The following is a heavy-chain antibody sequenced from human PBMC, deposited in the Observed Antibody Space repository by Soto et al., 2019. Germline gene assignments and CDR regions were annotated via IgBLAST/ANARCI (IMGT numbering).Heavy chain of an antibody. CDR3: ARGGSGSYYYYYGMDV. CDR1: GGSFSGYY. Sequence: QVQLQQWGAGLLKHSETLSLTCAVYGGSFSGYYWSWIRQPPGKGLEWIGEINHSGSTNYNPSLKSRVTISVDTSKHQFSLKLSSVTAADTAVYYCARGGSGSYYYYYGMDVCGQGTTVTVSS. CDR2: INHSGST. V-gene: IGHV4-34*01. D-gene: IGHD1-26*01. J-gene: IGHJ6*02.